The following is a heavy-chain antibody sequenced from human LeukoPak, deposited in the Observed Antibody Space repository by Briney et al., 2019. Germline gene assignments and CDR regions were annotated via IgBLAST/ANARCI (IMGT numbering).Heavy chain of an antibody. Sequence: GGSLRLSCAASGFTFSSYAMSWVRQAPGKGLEWVSAISGSGGSTYYADSVKGRFTISRDNAKNSLYLQMNSLRAEDTAVYYCARSLTGDLDWFDPWGQGTLVTVSS. CDR3: ARSLTGDLDWFDP. CDR2: ISGSGGST. CDR1: GFTFSSYA. J-gene: IGHJ5*02. D-gene: IGHD7-27*01. V-gene: IGHV3-23*01.